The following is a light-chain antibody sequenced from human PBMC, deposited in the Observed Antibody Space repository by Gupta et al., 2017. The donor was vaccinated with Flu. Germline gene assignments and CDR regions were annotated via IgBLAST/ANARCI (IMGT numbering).Light chain of an antibody. J-gene: IGKJ2*01. Sequence: PSSLSASVGDRVTITCQASQDITNHLKWYQQKPGKAPKLLIYDAYILDTGVPSRFSGSGSGTDFTSTISSLQTEDIATYYCKQYDKSRYTFGQGTKLEIK. CDR2: DAY. CDR3: KQYDKSRYT. V-gene: IGKV1-33*01. CDR1: QDITNH.